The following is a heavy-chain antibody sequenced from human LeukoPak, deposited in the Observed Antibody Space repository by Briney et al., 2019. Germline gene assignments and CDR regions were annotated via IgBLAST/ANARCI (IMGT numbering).Heavy chain of an antibody. V-gene: IGHV3-23*01. CDR1: GFTFSSYA. D-gene: IGHD6-13*01. CDR2: ISGSGGST. Sequence: PGGSLRLPCAASGFTFSSYAMSWVRQAPGKGLEWVSAISGSGGSTYYADSVKGRFTISRDNSKNTLYLQMNSLRAEDTAVYYCAKDLDASSWYNHYYYGMDVWGQGTTVTVSS. CDR3: AKDLDASSWYNHYYYGMDV. J-gene: IGHJ6*02.